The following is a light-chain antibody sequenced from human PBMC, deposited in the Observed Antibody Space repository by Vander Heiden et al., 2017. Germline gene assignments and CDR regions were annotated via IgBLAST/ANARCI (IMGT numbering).Light chain of an antibody. CDR1: SSYVQFYNY. V-gene: IGLV2-14*03. J-gene: IGLJ2*01. Sequence: QSALTQPASVSGSPGQSITIPCTATSSYVQFYNYVSWYQQHPGKVPKLIVYDVIKRPSGVSNRFSGFKSGNTASLTISGLQGDDEADYYCSAYTSRSTLVFGGGTKLTVL. CDR3: SAYTSRSTLV. CDR2: DVI.